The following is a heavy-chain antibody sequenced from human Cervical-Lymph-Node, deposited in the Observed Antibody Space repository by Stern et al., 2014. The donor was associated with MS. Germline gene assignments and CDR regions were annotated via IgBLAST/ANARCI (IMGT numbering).Heavy chain of an antibody. CDR3: ARRGPAAEIDF. CDR2: IYPRDSDA. J-gene: IGHJ4*02. V-gene: IGHV5-51*01. Sequence: VQMVQSGAEVKKPGESLKISCKASGYTFTTYWNGWGRQVSGKGLAWMGIIYPRDSDARLSPSFQGQVTISVDKSSTTAYLQWSSLKASDTAMYYCARRGPAAEIDFWGQGTLVTVSS. CDR1: GYTFTTYW. D-gene: IGHD6-13*01.